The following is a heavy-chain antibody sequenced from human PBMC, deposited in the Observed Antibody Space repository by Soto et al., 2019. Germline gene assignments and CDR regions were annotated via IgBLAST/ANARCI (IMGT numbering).Heavy chain of an antibody. D-gene: IGHD1-26*01. V-gene: IGHV4-4*02. CDR3: ARAAGSYWNYYYGMDV. CDR2: IYHSGST. J-gene: IGHJ6*02. CDR1: GGSISSSNW. Sequence: SETLSLTCAVSGGSISSSNWCSWVRQPPGKGLEWIGEIYHSGSTNYNPSLKSRVTISVDKSKNQFSLKLSSVTAADTAVYYCARAAGSYWNYYYGMDVWGQGTTVTVSS.